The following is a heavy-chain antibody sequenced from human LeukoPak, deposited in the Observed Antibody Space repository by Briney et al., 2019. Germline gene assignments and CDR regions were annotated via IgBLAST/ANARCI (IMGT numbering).Heavy chain of an antibody. J-gene: IGHJ4*02. CDR2: TSSGGELT. D-gene: IGHD3-22*01. CDR1: GFTFSIYA. Sequence: PGGSLRLSCAASGFTFSIYAMSWVRQGTGKGLEWVSSTSSGGELTFYADSVKGRFTISRDNSKNTLYLQMNSLRAEDTAVYYCAKDRRNYYHDNGHYYRRGGDCWGQGTLVTVSS. V-gene: IGHV3-23*01. CDR3: AKDRRNYYHDNGHYYRRGGDC.